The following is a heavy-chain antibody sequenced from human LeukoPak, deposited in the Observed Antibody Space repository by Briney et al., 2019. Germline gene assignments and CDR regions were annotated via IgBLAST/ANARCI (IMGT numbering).Heavy chain of an antibody. CDR3: AKDGGYSSSWYYFDY. Sequence: GGSLRLSCAASGFTFSSYGMHWVRQAPGKGLEWVALIRYDGSNKYYADSVKGRFTISRDNSKNTLYLQMNSLRAEDTAVYYCAKDGGYSSSWYYFDYWGQGTLVTVSS. D-gene: IGHD6-13*01. J-gene: IGHJ4*02. CDR1: GFTFSSYG. V-gene: IGHV3-30*02. CDR2: IRYDGSNK.